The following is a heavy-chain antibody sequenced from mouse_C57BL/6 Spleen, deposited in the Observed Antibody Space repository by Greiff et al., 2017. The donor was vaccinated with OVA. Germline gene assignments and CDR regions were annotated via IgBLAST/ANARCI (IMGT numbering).Heavy chain of an antibody. D-gene: IGHD2-1*01. CDR2: IDPETGGT. V-gene: IGHV1-15*01. CDR1: GYTFTDYE. CDR3: TRGELGNYGFAY. J-gene: IGHJ3*01. Sequence: QVQLQQPGAELVRPGASVTLSCKASGYTFTDYEMHWVKQTPVHGLEWIGAIDPETGGTAYNQKFKGKAILTADKSSSTAYMELRSLTSEDSAVYYCTRGELGNYGFAYWGKGTLVTVSA.